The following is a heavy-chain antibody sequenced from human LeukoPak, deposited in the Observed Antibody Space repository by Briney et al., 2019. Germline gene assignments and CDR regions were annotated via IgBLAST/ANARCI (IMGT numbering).Heavy chain of an antibody. J-gene: IGHJ4*02. CDR1: GYTFTSYG. V-gene: IGHV1-18*01. D-gene: IGHD1-26*01. CDR2: ISAYNGNT. Sequence: GASVKVSCKASGYTFTSYGISWVRQAPGQGLEWMGWISAYNGNTNYAQKLQGRVTMTTDTSTSTAYMELRSLRSDDTAVYYCARARPYSGSYPDDYWGQGTLVTVSS. CDR3: ARARPYSGSYPDDY.